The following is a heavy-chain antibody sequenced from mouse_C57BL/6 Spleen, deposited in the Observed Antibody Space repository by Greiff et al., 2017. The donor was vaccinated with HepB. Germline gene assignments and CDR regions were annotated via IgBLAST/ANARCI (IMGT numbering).Heavy chain of an antibody. CDR1: GYTFTSYG. Sequence: VQLQESGAELARPGASVKLSCKASGYTFTSYGISWVKQRTGQGLEWIGEIYPRSGNTYYNEKFKSKATLTVDKSSSTAYMQLSSLTSEDSAVYYCARGGIYGNYNGWYFDVWGTGTTVTVSS. J-gene: IGHJ1*03. CDR2: IYPRSGNT. CDR3: ARGGIYGNYNGWYFDV. V-gene: IGHV1-81*01. D-gene: IGHD2-1*01.